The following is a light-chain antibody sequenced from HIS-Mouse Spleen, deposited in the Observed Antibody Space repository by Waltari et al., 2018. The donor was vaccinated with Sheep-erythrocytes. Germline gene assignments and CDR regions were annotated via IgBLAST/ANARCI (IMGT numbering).Light chain of an antibody. J-gene: IGLJ2*01. CDR1: KLGDKY. CDR2: QDS. Sequence: SYELTQPPSVSVSPGQTASITCSGDKLGDKYACWYQQKPGQSPLLVIYQDSKPSGIPERFSGSNSGNTATLTISGTQAIDEADYYCQAWDSSTAVFGGGTKLTVL. CDR3: QAWDSSTAV. V-gene: IGLV3-1*01.